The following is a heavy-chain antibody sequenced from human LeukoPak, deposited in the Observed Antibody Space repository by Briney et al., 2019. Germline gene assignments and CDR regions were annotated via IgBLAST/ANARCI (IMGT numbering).Heavy chain of an antibody. V-gene: IGHV5-51*01. CDR1: GYTFTKYW. D-gene: IGHD5-18*01. J-gene: IGHJ4*02. CDR2: IYPGDSDT. Sequence: GESLKISCKGSGYTFTKYWIGWVGQMPGKGLEWMGIIYPGDSDTRYSPSFQGQVTISADKSISTAYLQWSSLKASDTAMYYCARRGYSYGYGFDYWGQGTLVTVSS. CDR3: ARRGYSYGYGFDY.